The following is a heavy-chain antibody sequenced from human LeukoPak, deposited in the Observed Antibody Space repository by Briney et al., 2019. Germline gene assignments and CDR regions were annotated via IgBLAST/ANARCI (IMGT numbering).Heavy chain of an antibody. CDR1: GFIFSTYG. D-gene: IGHD2-2*01. V-gene: IGHV3-30*18. CDR3: AKEGYCSSTSCFIDY. J-gene: IGHJ4*02. CDR2: ISYDGSNK. Sequence: GGSLRLSCAASGFIFSTYGMHWVRQAPGKGLEWVAVISYDGSNKYYADSVKGRFTISRDNSKNTLYLQMNSLRAEDTAVYYCAKEGYCSSTSCFIDYWGQGTLVTVSS.